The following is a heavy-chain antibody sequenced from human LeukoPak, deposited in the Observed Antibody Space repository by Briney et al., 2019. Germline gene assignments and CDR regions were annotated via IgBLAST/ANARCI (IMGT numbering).Heavy chain of an antibody. D-gene: IGHD4/OR15-4a*01. V-gene: IGHV1-46*01. CDR3: VREKSGANYDY. J-gene: IGHJ4*02. CDR2: IRPGDTRT. CDR1: GYTFTAYY. Sequence: ASVKVSCKASGYTFTAYYIQWVRQAPGQGLEWMGTIRPGDTRTTYAQKFQGRVTMTWDMSTTTGYMELSSLRSEDTAVYYCVREKSGANYDYWGQGTLVTVSS.